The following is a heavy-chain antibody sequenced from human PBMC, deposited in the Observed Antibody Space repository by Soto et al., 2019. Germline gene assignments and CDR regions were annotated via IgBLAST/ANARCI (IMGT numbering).Heavy chain of an antibody. D-gene: IGHD4-17*01. Sequence: SLRLSCAASGFTFSSYAMHWVRQAPGKGLEWVAVISYDGSNKYYADSVKGRFTISRDNSKNTLYLQMNSLRAEDTAVYYCARDADLSGSTVTFDYWGQGTLVTVSS. CDR1: GFTFSSYA. CDR2: ISYDGSNK. V-gene: IGHV3-30-3*01. J-gene: IGHJ4*02. CDR3: ARDADLSGSTVTFDY.